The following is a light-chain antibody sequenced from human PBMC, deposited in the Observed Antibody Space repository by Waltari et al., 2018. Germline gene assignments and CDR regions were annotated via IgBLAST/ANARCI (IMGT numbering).Light chain of an antibody. Sequence: QSALTQPASVSGSPGQSITISCTGTSSDVGGYNYVSWYQHHPGKAPKLMIYDVNKCPSGVSDRFSGSKSGNTASLTISRLQTEDEADYYCTSYTSSSTYVFGIGTKVTVL. CDR2: DVN. CDR1: SSDVGGYNY. J-gene: IGLJ1*01. V-gene: IGLV2-14*03. CDR3: TSYTSSSTYV.